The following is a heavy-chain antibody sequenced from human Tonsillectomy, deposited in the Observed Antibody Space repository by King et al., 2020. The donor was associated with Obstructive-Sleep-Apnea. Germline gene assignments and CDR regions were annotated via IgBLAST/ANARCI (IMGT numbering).Heavy chain of an antibody. CDR2: INSDGSST. D-gene: IGHD3-10*01. V-gene: IGHV3-74*01. CDR3: ARDRVVRGYYYYYGMDV. CDR1: GFTFSSYW. J-gene: IGHJ6*02. Sequence: VQLVEFGGALVQPGGSLRLSCAASGFTFSSYWMHWVRQAPGKGLVWVSHINSDGSSTSYADSVKGLFTISRDNAKNTLYLQMNSLRAEDTAVYFCARDRVVRGYYYYYGMDVWGQGTAVTVSS.